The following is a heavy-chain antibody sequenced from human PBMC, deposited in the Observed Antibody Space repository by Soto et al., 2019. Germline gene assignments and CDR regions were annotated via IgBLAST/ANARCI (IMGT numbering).Heavy chain of an antibody. Sequence: PSPTLLLTCSICGXRFASKRAAWYWIRQSPSRGLEWLGRTYYRSKWYNDDAVSVEGRITINPDTSKNQISLQLSSATPEDTAVYYCARSTVGAIDIWGQGTMVTVSS. CDR2: TYYRSKWYN. J-gene: IGHJ3*02. CDR3: ARSTVGAIDI. CDR1: GXRFASKRAA. V-gene: IGHV6-1*01. D-gene: IGHD1-26*01.